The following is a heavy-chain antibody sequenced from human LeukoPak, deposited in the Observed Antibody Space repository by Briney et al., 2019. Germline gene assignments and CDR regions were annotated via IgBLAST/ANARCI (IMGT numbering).Heavy chain of an antibody. CDR1: GGSISSYY. J-gene: IGHJ4*02. CDR2: IYYSGST. D-gene: IGHD2-15*01. Sequence: SETLSLTCTVSGGSISSYYWSWIRQPPGKGLEWIGYIYYSGSTNYNPSLKSRVTIPVDTSKNQFSLKLSSVTAADTAVYYCARHFGYCSGGSCHYKYYFDYWGQGTLVTVSS. V-gene: IGHV4-59*08. CDR3: ARHFGYCSGGSCHYKYYFDY.